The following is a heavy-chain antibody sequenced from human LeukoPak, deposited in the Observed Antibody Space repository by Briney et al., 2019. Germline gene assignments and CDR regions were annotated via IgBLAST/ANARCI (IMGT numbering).Heavy chain of an antibody. J-gene: IGHJ4*02. CDR3: AKADTYYYDSSGYSFDY. CDR1: GFTFDDYA. CDR2: ISWNSGSI. Sequence: GGSLRLSCVASGFTFDDYAMHWVRQAPGKGLEWVSGISWNSGSIGYADSVKGRFTISRDNAKNSLYLQMNSLRAEDTALYYCAKADTYYYDSSGYSFDYWGQGTLVTVSS. D-gene: IGHD3-22*01. V-gene: IGHV3-9*01.